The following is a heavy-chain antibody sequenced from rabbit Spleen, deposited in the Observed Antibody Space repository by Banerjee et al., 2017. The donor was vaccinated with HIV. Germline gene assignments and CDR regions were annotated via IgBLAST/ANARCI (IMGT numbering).Heavy chain of an antibody. J-gene: IGHJ4*01. V-gene: IGHV1S45*01. Sequence: QEQLVESGGGLVQPEGSLTLTCTASGFSFSSSYYMCWVRQAPGKGLEWIGCIRGGSSTTTYYASWAKGRFTISKSTSLNTATLQMTGLTAADTATYFCARNGGMLNYELWGPGTLVTVS. D-gene: IGHD6-1*01. CDR2: IRGGSSTTT. CDR1: GFSFSSSYY. CDR3: ARNGGMLNYEL.